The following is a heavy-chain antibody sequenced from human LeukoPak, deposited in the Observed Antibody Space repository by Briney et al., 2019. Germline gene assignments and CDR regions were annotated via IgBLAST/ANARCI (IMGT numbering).Heavy chain of an antibody. V-gene: IGHV4-31*03. Sequence: SETLSLTCTVSGPSISSGGYYWSWIRQHPGKGLEGIGYIDYRRSTYYNPSAKSRVTRSLDTSKNQFSLKLSSVTAADTTLFYCARGIVVVPAAMVDPSGYYYMDVWGKGTTVTVSS. CDR3: ARGIVVVPAAMVDPSGYYYMDV. D-gene: IGHD2-2*01. CDR2: IDYRRST. J-gene: IGHJ6*03. CDR1: GPSISSGGYY.